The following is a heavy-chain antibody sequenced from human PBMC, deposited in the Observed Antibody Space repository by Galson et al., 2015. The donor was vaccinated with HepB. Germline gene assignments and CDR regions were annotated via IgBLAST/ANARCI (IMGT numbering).Heavy chain of an antibody. D-gene: IGHD5-24*01. J-gene: IGHJ3*02. CDR3: ARDRDILRRGDAFDI. Sequence: SLRLSCAASGFSFSNHAMHWVRQAPGKGLEWLAIIWYDGSDEYYADSARGRFTVSRDNSKNTLYPQMNSLRAEDTAMYYCARDRDILRRGDAFDIWGQGTMVIVSS. CDR2: IWYDGSDE. CDR1: GFSFSNHA. V-gene: IGHV3-33*01.